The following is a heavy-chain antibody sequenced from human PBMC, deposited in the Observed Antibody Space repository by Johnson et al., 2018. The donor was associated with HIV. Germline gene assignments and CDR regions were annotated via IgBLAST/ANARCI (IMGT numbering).Heavy chain of an antibody. CDR1: GFTFSSYW. Sequence: MLLVESGGGVVQPGRSLRLSCAASGFTFSSYWMHWVRQAPGKGLVWVSRINSDGSSTSYADSVKGRFTISRDNSKNTVYLQMNSLRAEDTAVYYCAKDRSSSGYDGAFDIWGQGTMVTVSS. CDR2: INSDGSST. D-gene: IGHD6-13*01. CDR3: AKDRSSSGYDGAFDI. J-gene: IGHJ3*02. V-gene: IGHV3-74*01.